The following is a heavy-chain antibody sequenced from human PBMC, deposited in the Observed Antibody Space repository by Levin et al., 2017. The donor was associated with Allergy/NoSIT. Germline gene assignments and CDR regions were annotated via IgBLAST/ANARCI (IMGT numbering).Heavy chain of an antibody. V-gene: IGHV4-39*01. D-gene: IGHD2-15*01. CDR1: GGSITISNYY. Sequence: SQTLSLTCTVSGGSITISNYYWGWVRQPPGEGLEWIGSIYFNGNTYYNPSLQSRVTLSVDTSKNQFSLKLSSVTAADTAVYFCARHQSCSGGTCLWWFDPWGQGTLVTVSS. CDR2: IYFNGNT. CDR3: ARHQSCSGGTCLWWFDP. J-gene: IGHJ5*02.